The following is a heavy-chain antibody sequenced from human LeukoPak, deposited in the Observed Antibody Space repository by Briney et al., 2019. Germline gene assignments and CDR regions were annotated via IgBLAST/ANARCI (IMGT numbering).Heavy chain of an antibody. CDR2: ISYDGSNK. D-gene: IGHD4-17*01. CDR1: GFTFSSYG. J-gene: IGHJ4*02. CDR3: AKERIGDYGDYIDY. V-gene: IGHV3-30*18. Sequence: GRSLRLSCAASGFTFSSYGMHWVRQAPGKGLEWVAVISYDGSNKYYADSVKGRFTISRDNSKNTLYLQMNSLRAEDTAVYYCAKERIGDYGDYIDYWGQGTLVTVSP.